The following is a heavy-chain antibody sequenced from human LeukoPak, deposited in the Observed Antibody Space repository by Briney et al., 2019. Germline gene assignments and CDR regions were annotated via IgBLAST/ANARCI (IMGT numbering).Heavy chain of an antibody. Sequence: SETLPLTCTVSGGSISSRSDYWGWIRQTPGKGLEWIGNLDSSGSTYYNPSLKSRVTISVGTSKNQFSLDLRSVTAADTAIYFCSRSHDYGGLYFYYYMDVWGKGTTVTVSS. CDR2: LDSSGST. D-gene: IGHD4-23*01. CDR3: SRSHDYGGLYFYYYMDV. CDR1: GGSISSRSDY. V-gene: IGHV4-39*01. J-gene: IGHJ6*03.